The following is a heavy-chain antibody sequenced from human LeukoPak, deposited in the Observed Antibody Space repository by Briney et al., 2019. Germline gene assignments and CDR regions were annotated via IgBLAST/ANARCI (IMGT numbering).Heavy chain of an antibody. D-gene: IGHD5-18*01. CDR2: ISFDGSEI. Sequence: GRSLRLSCVVSGFTFSSYGVHWVRQAPGKGLEWVASISFDGSEICYVDSVEGRFTISRDNLKNTLYLQVNSLRAEDTAVYYCAKDREGRGYNYGSYFDYWGQGTLVTVSS. CDR1: GFTFSSYG. J-gene: IGHJ4*02. CDR3: AKDREGRGYNYGSYFDY. V-gene: IGHV3-30*18.